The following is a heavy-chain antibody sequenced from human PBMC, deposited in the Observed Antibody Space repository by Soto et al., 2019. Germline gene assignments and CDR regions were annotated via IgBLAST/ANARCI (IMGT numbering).Heavy chain of an antibody. CDR2: IYHSGST. CDR1: GGSISSSNR. D-gene: IGHD3-10*01. J-gene: IGHJ4*02. V-gene: IGHV4-4*02. Sequence: SETLSLTCAVSGGSISSSNRWSWVRQPPGKGLEWIGEIYHSGSTNYNPSLKSRVTISVDKSKNQFSLKLSSVTAADTAVYYCARIRGFGELFDCWGQGTLVTVSS. CDR3: ARIRGFGELFDC.